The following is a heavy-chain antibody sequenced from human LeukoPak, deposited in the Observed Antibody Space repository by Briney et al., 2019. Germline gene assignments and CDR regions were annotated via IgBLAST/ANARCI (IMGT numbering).Heavy chain of an antibody. V-gene: IGHV4-30-4*08. J-gene: IGHJ4*02. CDR2: IYYSGST. D-gene: IGHD6-13*01. Sequence: SGTLSLTCTVSGGSISSGDYYWSWIRQPPGKGLEWIGYIYYSGSTYYNPSLKSRVTISVDTSKNQFSLKLSSVTAADTAVYYCARELAAGPYYFDYWGQGTLVTVSS. CDR1: GGSISSGDYY. CDR3: ARELAAGPYYFDY.